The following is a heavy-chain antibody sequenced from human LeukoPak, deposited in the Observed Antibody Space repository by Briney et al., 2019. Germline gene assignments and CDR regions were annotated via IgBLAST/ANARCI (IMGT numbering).Heavy chain of an antibody. CDR2: IYYSGST. Sequence: SETLSLTCTVSGGSVSSYYWSWIRQPPGKGLEWIGYIYYSGSTNYNPSLKSRVTISVDASKNQFSLRLSSVTAADTALYYCARSRGYFDYWGQGTLVTVSS. D-gene: IGHD6-13*01. V-gene: IGHV4-59*02. J-gene: IGHJ4*02. CDR1: GGSVSSYY. CDR3: ARSRGYFDY.